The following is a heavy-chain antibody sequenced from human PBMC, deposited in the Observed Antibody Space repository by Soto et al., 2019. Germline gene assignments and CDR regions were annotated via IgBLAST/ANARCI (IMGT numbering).Heavy chain of an antibody. J-gene: IGHJ4*02. CDR1: GFALSSFD. Sequence: GGSLRLSCAASGFALSSFDMDWVRQAPGKGLEWVSYINMDGGSTHYAESVKGRFTISRDNGRNSLSLQMDSLRVEDTAVYYCARAPYCSGGSCYLDYWGQGTLVTVSS. CDR2: INMDGGST. D-gene: IGHD2-15*01. CDR3: ARAPYCSGGSCYLDY. V-gene: IGHV3-48*03.